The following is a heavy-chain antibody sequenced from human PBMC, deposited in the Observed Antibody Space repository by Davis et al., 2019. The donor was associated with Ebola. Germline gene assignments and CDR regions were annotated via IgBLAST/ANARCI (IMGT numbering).Heavy chain of an antibody. J-gene: IGHJ4*02. CDR2: IKQDGSEK. D-gene: IGHD6-19*01. Sequence: PGGSLRLSCAASGFTFSSYSMNWVRQAPGKGLEWVANIKQDGSEKYYVDSVKGRFTISRDNAKNSLYLQMNSLRAEDTAVYYCTRVAGTDYWGQGTLVTVSS. CDR1: GFTFSSYS. CDR3: TRVAGTDY. V-gene: IGHV3-7*03.